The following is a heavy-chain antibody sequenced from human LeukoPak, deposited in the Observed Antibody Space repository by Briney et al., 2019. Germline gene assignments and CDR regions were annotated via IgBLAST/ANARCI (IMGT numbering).Heavy chain of an antibody. CDR3: VTWNSVDD. Sequence: GGSLRLSCVASAFSISDYYMIWIRQAPGKGLECVSYISSSSTYRNYADSVKGRFTISRDNAKNSLYLQMNSLRAEDTAVYYCVTWNSVDDWGQGTLVTVSS. CDR2: ISSSSTYR. D-gene: IGHD1-7*01. V-gene: IGHV3-11*03. CDR1: AFSISDYY. J-gene: IGHJ4*02.